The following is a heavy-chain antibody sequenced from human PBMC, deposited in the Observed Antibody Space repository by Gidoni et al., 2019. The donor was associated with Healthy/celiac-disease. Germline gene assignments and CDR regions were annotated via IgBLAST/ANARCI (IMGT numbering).Heavy chain of an antibody. CDR3: ARQSAHYDSSGQMGSDDAFDI. V-gene: IGHV4-39*01. D-gene: IGHD3-22*01. Sequence: QLQLPESGPGLVKPSETLSLTCTVSGGSISSSSYYWGWIRQPPGKGLEWIGSIYYSGSTYYNPSLKSRVTISVDTSKNQFSLKLSSVTAADTAVYYCARQSAHYDSSGQMGSDDAFDIWGQGTMVTVSS. CDR2: IYYSGST. CDR1: GGSISSSSYY. J-gene: IGHJ3*02.